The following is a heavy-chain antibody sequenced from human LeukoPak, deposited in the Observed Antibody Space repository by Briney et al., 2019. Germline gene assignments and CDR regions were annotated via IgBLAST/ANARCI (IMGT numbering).Heavy chain of an antibody. CDR2: MNPNSGNT. Sequence: ASVKVSCKASGYTFTSYDINWGRQATGQGLEWMGWMNPNSGNTGYAQKFQGRITMTRNTSISTAYMELSSLRSDDTAVYYCARDWGSRPIFDYWGQGTLVTVSS. J-gene: IGHJ4*02. V-gene: IGHV1-8*01. CDR3: ARDWGSRPIFDY. CDR1: GYTFTSYD. D-gene: IGHD7-27*01.